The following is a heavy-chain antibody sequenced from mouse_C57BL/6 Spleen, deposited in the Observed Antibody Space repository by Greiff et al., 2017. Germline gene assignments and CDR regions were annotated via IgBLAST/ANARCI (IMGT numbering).Heavy chain of an antibody. V-gene: IGHV1-80*01. Sequence: LKQSGASVKISCKASGYAFSSYWMNWVKQRPGKGLEWIGQIYPGDGDTNYNGKFKGKATLTADKSSSTAYMQLSSLTSEDSAVYFCARSPYYYGSYWYFDVWGTGTTVTVSS. CDR1: GYAFSSYW. CDR3: ARSPYYYGSYWYFDV. J-gene: IGHJ1*03. CDR2: IYPGDGDT. D-gene: IGHD1-1*01.